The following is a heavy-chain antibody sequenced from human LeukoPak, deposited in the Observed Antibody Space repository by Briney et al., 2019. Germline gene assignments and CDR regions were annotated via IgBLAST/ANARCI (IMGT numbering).Heavy chain of an antibody. CDR1: GYTFTSYD. CDR2: MSPNSGNT. CDR3: ARAHYYGSGLGMDV. J-gene: IGHJ6*02. Sequence: PWASVKVSCKASGYTFTSYDINWVRQAPGQGLETIAWMSPNSGNTGYAQKFQGRVTMTRSTSISTAYMELSNLISEDTTVYYCARAHYYGSGLGMDVWGQGTTVTVSS. D-gene: IGHD3-10*01. V-gene: IGHV1-8*01.